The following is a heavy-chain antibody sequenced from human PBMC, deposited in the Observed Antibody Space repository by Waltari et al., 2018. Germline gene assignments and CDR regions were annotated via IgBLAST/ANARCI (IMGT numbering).Heavy chain of an antibody. CDR3: ARGGWGFYLDL. CDR1: GFKFDDVG. V-gene: IGHV3-20*04. Sequence: EVLLVESGGGVVRPGGSLRLSWVGSGFKFDDVGLNWVGQVPGKGLELLCAINWNGGGIGYAESVQGRFTISRDNTKNSLFLQMDNLRAEDTALYYCARGGWGFYLDLWGQGALVTVSS. D-gene: IGHD7-27*01. CDR2: INWNGGGI. J-gene: IGHJ5*02.